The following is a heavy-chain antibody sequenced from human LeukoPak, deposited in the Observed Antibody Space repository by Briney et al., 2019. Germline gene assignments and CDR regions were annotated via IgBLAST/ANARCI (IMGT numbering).Heavy chain of an antibody. Sequence: ASVKVSCKASGFTFTSYDINWVRQATGQRPEWMGWMSPNSGDTGYAQKFQDRVTMTRNTSISTAYMELSSLRSDDTAVYYCARGPPNWGYDYWGPGTLVTVSS. CDR3: ARGPPNWGYDY. J-gene: IGHJ4*02. D-gene: IGHD7-27*01. CDR2: MSPNSGDT. CDR1: GFTFTSYD. V-gene: IGHV1-8*01.